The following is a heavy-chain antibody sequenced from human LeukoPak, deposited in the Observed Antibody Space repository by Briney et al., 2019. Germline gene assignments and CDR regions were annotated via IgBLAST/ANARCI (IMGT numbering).Heavy chain of an antibody. Sequence: SVKVSCKASGGTFSSYAISWVRQAPGQGLEWMGGIIPIFGTANYAQKFQGRVTITTDESTSTAYMELSSLRSEDTAVYYCARVRIQLDAFDVWGQGTMVTVSS. J-gene: IGHJ3*01. CDR1: GGTFSSYA. CDR3: ARVRIQLDAFDV. V-gene: IGHV1-69*05. CDR2: IIPIFGTA. D-gene: IGHD5-18*01.